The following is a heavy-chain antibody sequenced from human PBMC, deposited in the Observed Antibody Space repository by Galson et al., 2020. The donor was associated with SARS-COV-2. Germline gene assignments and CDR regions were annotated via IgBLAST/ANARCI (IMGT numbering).Heavy chain of an antibody. CDR2: IYYSGST. J-gene: IGHJ6*02. CDR3: SVEVGLTQRNYYYYFNMFV. Sequence: SETLSLTCTVSGGSISSGGYYWSWIRQHPGKGLEWIGYIYYSGSTYYNPSLKSRVTISVDTSKNQFSLKLSSVTAADTAVYYCSVEVGLTQRNYYYYFNMFVWGQETTITVSS. V-gene: IGHV4-31*03. CDR1: GGSISSGGYY.